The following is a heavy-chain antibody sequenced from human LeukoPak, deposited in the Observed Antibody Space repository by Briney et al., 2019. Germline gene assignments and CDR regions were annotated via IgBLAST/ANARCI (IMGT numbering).Heavy chain of an antibody. J-gene: IGHJ6*02. CDR2: IIPIFGTA. CDR1: GGTFSSYA. Sequence: RASVKVSCTASGGTFSSYAISWVRQAPGQGLEWMGGIIPIFGTANYAQKFQGRVTITADESTSTAYMELSSLRSEDTAVYYCARAPITTVTTFYGMDVWGQGTTVTVSS. D-gene: IGHD4-17*01. CDR3: ARAPITTVTTFYGMDV. V-gene: IGHV1-69*13.